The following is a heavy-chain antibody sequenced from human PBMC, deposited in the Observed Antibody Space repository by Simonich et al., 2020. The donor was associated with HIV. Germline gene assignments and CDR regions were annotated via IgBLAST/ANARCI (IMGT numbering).Heavy chain of an antibody. CDR1: GFTFSSYN. V-gene: IGHV3-21*05. CDR3: ARDRVEGDRDRADAFDI. CDR2: IRTSYNHK. J-gene: IGHJ3*02. Sequence: EVQLVESGGGLVKPGGSLRLSCAASGFTFSSYNMNWVRQAPGKGLEWVSGIRTSYNHKYYADALKGRFTTSRDNAKNSLYLQMNSLRAEDTAVYYCARDRVEGDRDRADAFDIWGQGTMVTVSS. D-gene: IGHD3-16*01.